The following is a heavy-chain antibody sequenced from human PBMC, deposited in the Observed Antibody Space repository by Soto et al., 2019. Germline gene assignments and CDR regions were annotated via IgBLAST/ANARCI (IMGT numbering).Heavy chain of an antibody. CDR3: TTVFYESGGYPDY. Sequence: EVQLVESGGGLVKPGGSLRLSCAASGFTFSKAWMNWVRQAPGKGLVWVGRIKRQTDVGTTDYAAPVKGRFTISKDDSKNTLYLQMTSLKTEDTAVYYCTTVFYESGGYPDYWGQGSLVTV. CDR2: IKRQTDVGTT. V-gene: IGHV3-15*07. D-gene: IGHD3-22*01. J-gene: IGHJ4*02. CDR1: GFTFSKAW.